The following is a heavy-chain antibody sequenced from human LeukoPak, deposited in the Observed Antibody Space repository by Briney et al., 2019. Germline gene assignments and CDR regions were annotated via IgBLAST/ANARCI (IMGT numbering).Heavy chain of an antibody. CDR3: ARSKSSSSPNFDY. D-gene: IGHD6-6*01. CDR1: GFTFSSYW. V-gene: IGHV3-74*01. CDR2: INSDGSST. J-gene: IGHJ4*02. Sequence: GGSLRLSCAASGFTFSSYWMHWVRQAPGKGLVWVSRINSDGSSTSYADSVKGRFTISRDNSKSTLYLQMNSLRAEDTAVYYCARSKSSSSPNFDYWGQGTLVTVSS.